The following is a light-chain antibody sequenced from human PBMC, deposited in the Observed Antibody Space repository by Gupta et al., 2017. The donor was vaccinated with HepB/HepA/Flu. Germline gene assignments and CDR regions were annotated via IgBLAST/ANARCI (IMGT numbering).Light chain of an antibody. CDR1: QSISSW. CDR3: QQYNSYSYT. V-gene: IGKV1-5*03. CDR2: KAS. Sequence: DIQMTQPPSTLSASVGDRVTITCRASQSISSWLAWYQQKPGKAPKLLIYKASSLDSGVPSRFSGSGSGTEFTLTISILQPDDFATYYCQQYNSYSYTLGQGTKLEIK. J-gene: IGKJ2*01.